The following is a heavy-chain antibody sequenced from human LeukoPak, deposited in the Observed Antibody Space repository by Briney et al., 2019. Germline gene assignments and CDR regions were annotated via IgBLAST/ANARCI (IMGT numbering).Heavy chain of an antibody. CDR1: GYTFTSYW. V-gene: IGHV5-51*01. CDR3: AKVAYCSGGGCYGFDY. Sequence: GESLKISCKGSGYTFTSYWIGWVRQMPGKGLEWMGIINPGDSDTRYSPSFQGQVTISVDKSISTAYLQWSSLKASDTAMYYCAKVAYCSGGGCYGFDYWGQGTLVTVSS. J-gene: IGHJ4*02. CDR2: INPGDSDT. D-gene: IGHD2-15*01.